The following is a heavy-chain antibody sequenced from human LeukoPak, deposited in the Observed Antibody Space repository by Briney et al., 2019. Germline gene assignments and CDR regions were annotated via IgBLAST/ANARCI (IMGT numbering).Heavy chain of an antibody. CDR2: IIPILGIA. CDR1: GGTFSSYA. Sequence: GASVKVSCKASGGTFSSYAISWVRQAPGQGLEWMGRIIPILGIANYAQKLQGRVTMTTDTSTSTAYMELRSLRSDDTAVYYCARGSIFDYWGQGTLVTVSS. D-gene: IGHD2-2*02. CDR3: ARGSIFDY. V-gene: IGHV1-69*04. J-gene: IGHJ4*02.